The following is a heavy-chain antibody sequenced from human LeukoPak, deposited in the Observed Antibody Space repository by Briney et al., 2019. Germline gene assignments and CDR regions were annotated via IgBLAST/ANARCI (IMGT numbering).Heavy chain of an antibody. CDR1: GFTFSNAW. Sequence: PGGSLRLSCAASGFTFSNAWMSWVRQAPGKGLEWVGRIKSKTDGGTTDYAAPVKGRFTISRDDSKNTLYLQMNSLKTEDAAVYYCTTGYSSSWIDYWGQGTLVTVSS. J-gene: IGHJ4*02. V-gene: IGHV3-15*01. CDR3: TTGYSSSWIDY. D-gene: IGHD6-13*01. CDR2: IKSKTDGGTT.